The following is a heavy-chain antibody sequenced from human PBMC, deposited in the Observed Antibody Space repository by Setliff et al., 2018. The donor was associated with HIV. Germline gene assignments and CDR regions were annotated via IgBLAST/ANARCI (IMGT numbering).Heavy chain of an antibody. J-gene: IGHJ4*02. V-gene: IGHV3-49*04. Sequence: PGGSLRLSCTTAGFDIGDYVISWVRQAPGEGLEWIGFIRDKTYGGATSYAPSLKDRITISRDDSKNIAYLQMSSLKTEDTAVYYCARESPPDYWGLGTLVTVSS. CDR1: GFDIGDYV. CDR2: IRDKTYGGAT. CDR3: ARESPPDY.